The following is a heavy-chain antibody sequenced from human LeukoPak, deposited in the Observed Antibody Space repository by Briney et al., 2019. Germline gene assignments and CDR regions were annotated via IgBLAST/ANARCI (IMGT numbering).Heavy chain of an antibody. J-gene: IGHJ4*02. CDR3: ARRYYYDSSGRDPFDC. V-gene: IGHV4-39*01. Sequence: PSETLSLTCSDSGGYISRSSYYWVWIRQPPGKGLEWIGSIYYSGNTYYNPSLKSRVSISLDTSKNQFSLKLSTVTAADTAVYYCARRYYYDSSGRDPFDCWGQGTVVTVSS. CDR2: IYYSGNT. D-gene: IGHD3-22*01. CDR1: GGYISRSSYY.